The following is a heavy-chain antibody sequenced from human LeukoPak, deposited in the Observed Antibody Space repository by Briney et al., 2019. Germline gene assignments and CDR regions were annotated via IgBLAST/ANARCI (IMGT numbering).Heavy chain of an antibody. CDR1: GFTFSSSD. D-gene: IGHD3-10*01. J-gene: IGHJ5*02. V-gene: IGHV1-58*01. CDR2: IVVGSGNT. Sequence: ASVKVSCKASGFTFSSSDVQWVRQARGQSLEWIGWIVVGSGNTNYAQKFQERVTITRDMSTSTAYMELSSLRSEDTAVYYCAAEGTYYYGSGSQNWFDPWGQGTLVTVSS. CDR3: AAEGTYYYGSGSQNWFDP.